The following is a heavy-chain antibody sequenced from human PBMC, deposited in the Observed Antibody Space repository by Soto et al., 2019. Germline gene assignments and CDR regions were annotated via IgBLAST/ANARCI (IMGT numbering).Heavy chain of an antibody. V-gene: IGHV3-23*01. D-gene: IGHD2-15*01. J-gene: IGHJ2*01. CDR2: ISGSGGST. CDR1: GFTFSSYA. Sequence: EVQLLESGGGLVQPGGSLRLSCAASGFTFSSYAMSWVRQAPGKGLEWVSAISGSGGSTYYADSVKGRFTISRDNSKNTLYLQMNSLRAEDTAVYYCAKGIDCSGGSCHYWYFDLWGRDTLVTVSS. CDR3: AKGIDCSGGSCHYWYFDL.